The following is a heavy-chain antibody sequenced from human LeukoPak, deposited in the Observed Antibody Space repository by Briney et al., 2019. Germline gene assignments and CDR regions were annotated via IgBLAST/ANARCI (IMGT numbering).Heavy chain of an antibody. CDR1: GGSVPNFY. CDR3: ARHLGDYDFWSGYYSLNWFDP. CDR2: IYNSGSI. Sequence: SETLSLTCTVSGGSVPNFYWNWIRQSLGKRLEWIGYIYNSGSINYNPSLKSRVAISEDTSKNQFSLKLSSVTAADTAVYYCARHLGDYDFWSGYYSLNWFDPWGQGTLVTVSS. D-gene: IGHD3-3*01. J-gene: IGHJ5*02. V-gene: IGHV4-59*08.